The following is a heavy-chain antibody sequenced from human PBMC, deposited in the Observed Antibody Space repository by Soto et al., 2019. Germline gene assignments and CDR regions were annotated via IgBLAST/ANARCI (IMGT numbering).Heavy chain of an antibody. CDR2: LSGGGGDT. D-gene: IGHD2-2*01. J-gene: IGHJ6*02. CDR1: GFTFSNSA. V-gene: IGHV3-23*01. Sequence: PGGSLRLSCAASGFTFSNSAMSWVRQAPGKGLEWVSTLSGGGGDTYSADSVKGRFTISRDNSKNTLFLQMNSLRAEDTAVYYCLGYCISTSCLYYYYGMDVWGQGTTVTVSS. CDR3: LGYCISTSCLYYYYGMDV.